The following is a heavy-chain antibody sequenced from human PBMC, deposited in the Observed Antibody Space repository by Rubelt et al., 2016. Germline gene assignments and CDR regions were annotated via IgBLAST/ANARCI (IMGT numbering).Heavy chain of an antibody. J-gene: IGHJ4*02. CDR3: ARPAVETDSDVFDY. V-gene: IGHV3-23*01. Sequence: EVQLLESGGSLVQPGGSLRLSCAASGFIFSSYAMSWVRQAPGKGLEWVSVVSASGSGTFYAASVKGRFTISRDNVKNTLYLQMNSLRAEETAVYYCARPAVETDSDVFDYWGQGTLVTVSS. CDR2: VSASGSGT. D-gene: IGHD5-24*01. CDR1: GFIFSSYA.